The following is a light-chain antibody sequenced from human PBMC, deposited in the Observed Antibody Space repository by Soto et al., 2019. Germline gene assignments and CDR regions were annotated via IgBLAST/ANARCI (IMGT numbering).Light chain of an antibody. Sequence: QSVLTQPPSVSGAPGQRVTISCTGSSSNIGAGYDVHWYQQLPGTAPQLLIYCNSNRSSGVPDRFSGPKSGTSASLAIIGLQAEDEGEYYCQSFDSSLSVVFGGGTKVTVL. J-gene: IGLJ2*01. CDR2: CNS. CDR3: QSFDSSLSVV. CDR1: SSNIGAGYD. V-gene: IGLV1-40*01.